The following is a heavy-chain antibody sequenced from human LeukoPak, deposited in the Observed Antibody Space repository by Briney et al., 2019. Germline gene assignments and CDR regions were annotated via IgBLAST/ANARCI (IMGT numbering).Heavy chain of an antibody. Sequence: GGSLRLSCAASGFTFSSYGLSWVRQAPGKGLDGVSVISGSADITYYADSVKGRFTISRDNSKNTLYLQMNSLRAEDTAVYYCAKELYGSGSSSFDRWGQGTLVTVSS. CDR1: GFTFSSYG. V-gene: IGHV3-23*01. J-gene: IGHJ4*02. CDR3: AKELYGSGSSSFDR. CDR2: ISGSADIT. D-gene: IGHD3-10*01.